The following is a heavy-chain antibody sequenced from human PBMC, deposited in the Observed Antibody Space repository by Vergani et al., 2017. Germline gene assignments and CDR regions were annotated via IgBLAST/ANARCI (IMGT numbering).Heavy chain of an antibody. D-gene: IGHD6-19*01. J-gene: IGHJ3*02. CDR2: ISWNSGSI. CDR1: GFTFDDYA. CDR3: AREWYSSGWQDAFDI. V-gene: IGHV3-9*01. Sequence: EVQLLESGGGLVQPGGSLRLSCAASGFTFDDYAMHWVRQAPGKGLEWVSGISWNSGSIGYADSVKGRFTISRDNAKNSLYLQMNSLRAEDTAVYYCAREWYSSGWQDAFDIWGQGTMVTVSS.